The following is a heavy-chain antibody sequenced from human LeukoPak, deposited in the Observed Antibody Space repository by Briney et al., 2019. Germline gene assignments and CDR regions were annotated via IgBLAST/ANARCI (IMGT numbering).Heavy chain of an antibody. CDR1: GFTVSSND. J-gene: IGHJ4*02. D-gene: IGHD5-18*01. CDR3: ARDGYSYGYFDY. Sequence: GGSLRLSCAASGFTVSSNDMSWVRQAPGKGLEWVSVIYSGGSTYYADSVKGRFTISRDNSKNTLYLQMNSLRAEDTAVYYCARDGYSYGYFDYWGQGTLVTVSS. CDR2: IYSGGST. V-gene: IGHV3-66*02.